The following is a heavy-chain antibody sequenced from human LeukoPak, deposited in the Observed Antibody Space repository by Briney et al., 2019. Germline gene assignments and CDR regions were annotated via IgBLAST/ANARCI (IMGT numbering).Heavy chain of an antibody. V-gene: IGHV3-15*01. Sequence: GGSLRLSCAASGFTFSNTWMGWVRQAPGKGLEWVGRIKSKTDGGTTDYAAPVKGRFTISRDDSKNTLYLQMNSLKTEDTAVYYCTTDRGGWYSGGPYWGQGTLVTVSS. J-gene: IGHJ4*02. CDR2: IKSKTDGGTT. CDR1: GFTFSNTW. CDR3: TTDRGGWYSGGPY. D-gene: IGHD6-19*01.